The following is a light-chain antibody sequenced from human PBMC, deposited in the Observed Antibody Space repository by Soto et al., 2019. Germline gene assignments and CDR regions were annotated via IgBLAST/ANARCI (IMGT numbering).Light chain of an antibody. CDR3: TSYTTRSTLV. J-gene: IGLJ1*01. V-gene: IGLV2-14*01. CDR2: DVS. Sequence: QSALTQPASVSGSPGQSITISCTGTSSDVGGYNYVSWYQQYPGKAPKLMIYDVSNRPSGVSNRFSGSKSGNTASLTISGLQAEDEADYYCTSYTTRSTLVFGTGTKVTVL. CDR1: SSDVGGYNY.